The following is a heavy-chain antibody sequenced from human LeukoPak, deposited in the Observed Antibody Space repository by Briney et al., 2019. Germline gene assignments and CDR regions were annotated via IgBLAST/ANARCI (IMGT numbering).Heavy chain of an antibody. CDR3: ARASSGWYGY. CDR2: ISSNGGST. Sequence: GGSLRLSCAASGFTFRSYAMHWVRQAPGKGLEYVSAISSNGGSTYYANSVKGRFTISRDNSKNTLYLQMGSLRVEDMAVYYCARASSGWYGYWGQGTLVTVSS. J-gene: IGHJ4*02. CDR1: GFTFRSYA. V-gene: IGHV3-64*01. D-gene: IGHD6-19*01.